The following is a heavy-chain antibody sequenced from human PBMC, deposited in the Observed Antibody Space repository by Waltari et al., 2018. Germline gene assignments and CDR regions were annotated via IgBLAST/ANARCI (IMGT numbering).Heavy chain of an antibody. V-gene: IGHV1-46*03. CDR1: GYTFTSYY. CDR3: ARVGGATIAAFDI. Sequence: QVQLVQSGAEVKKPGASVKVSCTASGYTFTSYYMHWVRQAPGQGLEWMGIINPSGGSTSYAQKFQGRVTMTRDTSTSTVYMELSSLRSEDTAVYYCARVGGATIAAFDIWGQGTMVTVSS. CDR2: INPSGGST. J-gene: IGHJ3*02. D-gene: IGHD1-26*01.